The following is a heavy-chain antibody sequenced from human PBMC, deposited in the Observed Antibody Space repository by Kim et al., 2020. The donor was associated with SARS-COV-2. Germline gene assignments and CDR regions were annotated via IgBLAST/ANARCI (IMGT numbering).Heavy chain of an antibody. CDR3: AGGVGY. CDR2: IKEDGSET. Sequence: GGSLRLSCAASGFIFNNYWMNWVRQAPGKGLEWVATIKEDGSETDYLDSVKGRFTISRDNAKKSLFLQMNSLRIEDTAIYYCAGGVGYWGQGTLVTVSS. J-gene: IGHJ4*02. CDR1: GFIFNNYW. V-gene: IGHV3-7*03.